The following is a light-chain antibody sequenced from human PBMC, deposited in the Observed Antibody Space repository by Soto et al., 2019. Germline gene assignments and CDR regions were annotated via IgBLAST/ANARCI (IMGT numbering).Light chain of an antibody. CDR2: GAS. CDR1: QSVSSN. J-gene: IGKJ4*01. V-gene: IGKV3-15*01. CDR3: QQYNSWPLT. Sequence: EIVMTQSPATLSVSLGERATISCRASQSVSSNLAWYQQKPGQAPRLLIYGASTRATDIPSKFSGSGSGTEFSLTISSLQSDDFALYYCQQYNSWPLTFGGGTKVEIK.